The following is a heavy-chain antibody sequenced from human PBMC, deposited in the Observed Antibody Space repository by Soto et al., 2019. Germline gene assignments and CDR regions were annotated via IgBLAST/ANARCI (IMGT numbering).Heavy chain of an antibody. Sequence: QSQTLSLTCAISGDSVSSNSAAWNWIRQSPSRGLEWLGRTYYRSKWYNDYAVSVKSRITINPDTSKNQFSLQLNSVTPEDTAVYYCARGIQLWLLSAMWFDPWGQGTLVTVSS. CDR1: GDSVSSNSAA. J-gene: IGHJ5*02. D-gene: IGHD5-18*01. V-gene: IGHV6-1*01. CDR2: TYYRSKWYN. CDR3: ARGIQLWLLSAMWFDP.